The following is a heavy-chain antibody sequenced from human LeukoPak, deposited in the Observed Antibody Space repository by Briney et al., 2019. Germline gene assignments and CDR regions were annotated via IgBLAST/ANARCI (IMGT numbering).Heavy chain of an antibody. J-gene: IGHJ4*02. V-gene: IGHV4-38-2*01. CDR1: GYSISGGYY. CDR2: IYHSGST. CDR3: ASDVSSSSWTVDY. Sequence: SETLSLTCAVSGYSISGGYYWGWIRQPPGKGLEWIGSIYHSGSTYYNPPLKSRVTISVDTSKNQFSLKLSSVTAADTAVYYCASDVSSSSWTVDYWGQGSLVTVSS. D-gene: IGHD6-13*01.